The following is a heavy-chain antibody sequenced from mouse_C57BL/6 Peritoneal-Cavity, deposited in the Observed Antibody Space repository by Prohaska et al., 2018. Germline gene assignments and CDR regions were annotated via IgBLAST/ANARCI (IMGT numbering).Heavy chain of an antibody. Sequence: PGASVKISCKASGYAFSSSWMNWVKQRPGKGLEWIGRIYPGDGDTNYNGKFKGKATLTADKSSSTAYMQLSSLTSEDSAVYFCARWEGAWFAYWGQGTLVTVSA. J-gene: IGHJ3*01. D-gene: IGHD4-1*01. CDR1: GYAFSSSW. CDR3: ARWEGAWFAY. V-gene: IGHV1-82*01. CDR2: IYPGDGDT.